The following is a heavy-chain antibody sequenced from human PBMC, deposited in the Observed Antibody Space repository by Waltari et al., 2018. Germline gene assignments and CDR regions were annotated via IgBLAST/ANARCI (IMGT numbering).Heavy chain of an antibody. CDR1: GYTFPDYS. CDR3: ATDRAYLPFDY. J-gene: IGHJ4*02. Sequence: EVQLVQSGAEVKKPGATVKLSCKASGYTFPDYSMQWVQQAPGKGLEWMGRVDPEDGETIYAEKFQGRVTITADTSTDTAYMELSSLRSEDTAVYYCATDRAYLPFDYWGQGTLVTVSS. CDR2: VDPEDGET. V-gene: IGHV1-69-2*01.